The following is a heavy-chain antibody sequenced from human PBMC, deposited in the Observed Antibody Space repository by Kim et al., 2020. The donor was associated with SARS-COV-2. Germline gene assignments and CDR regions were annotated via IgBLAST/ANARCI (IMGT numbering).Heavy chain of an antibody. J-gene: IGHJ6*02. Sequence: ASVKVSCKASGYTFTSYGISWVRQAPGQGLEWMGWISAYNGNTNYAQKLQDRVTMTTDTSTSTAYMELRSLRSDDTAVYYCAREGYCSSTSCYTFSGYYYYGMDVWGQGTTVTVSS. D-gene: IGHD2-2*02. CDR2: ISAYNGNT. CDR1: GYTFTSYG. CDR3: AREGYCSSTSCYTFSGYYYYGMDV. V-gene: IGHV1-18*04.